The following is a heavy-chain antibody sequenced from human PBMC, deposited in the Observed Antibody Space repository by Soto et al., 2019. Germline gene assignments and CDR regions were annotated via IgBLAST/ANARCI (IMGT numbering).Heavy chain of an antibody. V-gene: IGHV3-9*01. J-gene: IGHJ5*02. CDR3: ARDRLRYFLDNWFDP. CDR2: ISWNSGSI. CDR1: GFTFEDYA. D-gene: IGHD3-9*01. Sequence: GGSLRLSCAASGFTFEDYAMHWVRQAPGKGLEWVSSISWNSGSIGYADSVKGRFTISRDNARTSLYLQMNSLRAEDTAVYYCARDRLRYFLDNWFDPWGQGTLVTVSS.